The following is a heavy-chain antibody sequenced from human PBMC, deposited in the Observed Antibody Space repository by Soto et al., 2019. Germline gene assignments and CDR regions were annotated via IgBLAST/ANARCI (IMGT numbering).Heavy chain of an antibody. J-gene: IGHJ3*02. CDR3: AVDIVVVVAATRPNAFDI. D-gene: IGHD2-15*01. CDR2: IYSGGST. CDR1: GFTVSSNY. V-gene: IGHV3-66*01. Sequence: EVQLVESGGGLVQPGGSLRLSCAASGFTVSSNYMSWVRQAPGRGLEWVSVIYSGGSTYYADSVKGRFTISRDNSKNTLYLQMNSLRAEDTAVHYCAVDIVVVVAATRPNAFDIWGQGTMVTVSS.